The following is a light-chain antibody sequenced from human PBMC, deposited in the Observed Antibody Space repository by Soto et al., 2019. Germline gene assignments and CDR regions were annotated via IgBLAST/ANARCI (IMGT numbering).Light chain of an antibody. CDR2: DTS. V-gene: IGKV3-11*01. Sequence: LTQSPAILSLSPGEMATLSCTASQSVDTYIAWYQQRPGQPPRLLIHDTSHRASGVPATFRGSGSGTDFTLTITSPEPEDCAVYFCQQRRNWVSFGRGIRLE. CDR1: QSVDTY. J-gene: IGKJ5*01. CDR3: QQRRNWVS.